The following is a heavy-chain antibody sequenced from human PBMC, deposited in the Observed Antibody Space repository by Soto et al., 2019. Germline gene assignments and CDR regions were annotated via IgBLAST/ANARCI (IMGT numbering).Heavy chain of an antibody. CDR3: AKDVHYDILTGIEYFHH. V-gene: IGHV3-23*01. CDR2: ISGSAAST. CDR1: GFTFSGYA. D-gene: IGHD3-9*01. Sequence: EVKLLGSGGGLVQPGGSLRLSCAASGFTFSGYAMSWVRQAPGKGLEWVSGISGSAASTNYADSVKGRFTISRDNSKSTLYLQMNSLRVEDTAVYYCAKDVHYDILTGIEYFHHWAQGTLVTVSS. J-gene: IGHJ1*01.